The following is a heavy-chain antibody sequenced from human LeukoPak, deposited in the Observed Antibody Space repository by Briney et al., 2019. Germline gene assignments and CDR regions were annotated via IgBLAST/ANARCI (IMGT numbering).Heavy chain of an antibody. V-gene: IGHV4-39*07. J-gene: IGHJ5*02. CDR1: GGSISSSSYY. CDR2: IYYSGST. Sequence: SETLSLTCTVSGGSISSSSYYWGWIRQPPGKGLEWIGSIYYSGSTYYNPSLKSRVTISVDTSKNQFSLKLSSVTAADTAVYYCARHPHGDQGWFDPWGQGTLVTVSS. D-gene: IGHD4-17*01. CDR3: ARHPHGDQGWFDP.